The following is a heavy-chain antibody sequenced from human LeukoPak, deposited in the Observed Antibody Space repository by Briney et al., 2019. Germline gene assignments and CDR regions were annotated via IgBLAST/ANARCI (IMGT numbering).Heavy chain of an antibody. D-gene: IGHD5-18*01. J-gene: IGHJ6*03. CDR3: ARGVSRGYSYGRYYMDV. Sequence: SETLSLTCTVSGGSISSSSYYWGWIRQPPGKGLDWIGSIYYSGSTNNNPSLKSRVTISVDKSKNQISLKLSSVTAADTAVYYCARGVSRGYSYGRYYMDVWGKGTTVTVSS. V-gene: IGHV4-39*07. CDR1: GGSISSSSYY. CDR2: IYYSGST.